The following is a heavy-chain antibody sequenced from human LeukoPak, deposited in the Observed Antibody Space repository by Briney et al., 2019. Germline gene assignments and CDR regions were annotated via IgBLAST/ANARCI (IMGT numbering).Heavy chain of an antibody. Sequence: ASVKVSCKASGYTFTSYYMNWVRQAPGQGLEWMGIINPSGGSTSYAQKFQGRVTMTRDTSTSTVYMELSSLRSEDTAVYYCARYCSSTSCPPQDYGMDVWGQGTTVTVSS. J-gene: IGHJ6*02. V-gene: IGHV1-46*01. CDR1: GYTFTSYY. CDR3: ARYCSSTSCPPQDYGMDV. CDR2: INPSGGST. D-gene: IGHD2-2*01.